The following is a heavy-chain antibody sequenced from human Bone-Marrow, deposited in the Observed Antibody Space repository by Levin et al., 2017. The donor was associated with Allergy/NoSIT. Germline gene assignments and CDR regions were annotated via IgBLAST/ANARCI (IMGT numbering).Heavy chain of an antibody. D-gene: IGHD3-22*01. CDR2: IYSGGST. CDR3: ARVTYYDSSGVNAFDI. CDR1: GFTVSSNY. V-gene: IGHV3-53*01. Sequence: GESLKISCAASGFTVSSNYMSWVRQAPGKGLEWVSVIYSGGSTYCADSVKGRFTISRDNSKNTLYLQMNSLRAEDTAVYYCARVTYYDSSGVNAFDIWGQGTMVTVSS. J-gene: IGHJ3*02.